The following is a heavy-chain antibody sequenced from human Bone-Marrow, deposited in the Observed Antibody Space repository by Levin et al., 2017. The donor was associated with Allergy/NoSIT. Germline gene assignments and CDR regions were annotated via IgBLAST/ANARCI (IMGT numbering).Heavy chain of an antibody. J-gene: IGHJ6*02. CDR2: IKQDGSEK. V-gene: IGHV3-7*01. Sequence: GGSLRLSCAASGFTFSSYWMSWVRQAPGKGLEWVANIKQDGSEKYYVDSVKGRFTISRDNAKNSLYLQMNSLRAEDTAVYYCARDYCSSTVIYYYYGMDVWGQGTTVTVSS. CDR1: GFTFSSYW. CDR3: ARDYCSSTVIYYYYGMDV. D-gene: IGHD2-2*01.